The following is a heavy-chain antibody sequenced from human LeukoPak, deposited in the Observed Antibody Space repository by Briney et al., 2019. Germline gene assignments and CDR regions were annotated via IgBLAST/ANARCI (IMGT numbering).Heavy chain of an antibody. CDR3: AFGRDPYSSSSPTTFDY. CDR1: GGTFSSYA. V-gene: IGHV1-69*13. D-gene: IGHD6-6*01. Sequence: GASVKVSCKASGGTFSSYAISWVRQAPGQGLEWMGGIIPIFGTANYAQKFQGRVTITADESTSTAYMELSSLRSEDTAVYYCAFGRDPYSSSSPTTFDYWGQGTLVTVSS. CDR2: IIPIFGTA. J-gene: IGHJ4*02.